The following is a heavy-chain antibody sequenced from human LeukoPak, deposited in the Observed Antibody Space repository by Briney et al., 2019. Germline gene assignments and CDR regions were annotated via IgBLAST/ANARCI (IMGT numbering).Heavy chain of an antibody. CDR1: GFTFTNYG. CDR2: IRYDGSNK. Sequence: SGGSLRPSCAASGFTFTNYGTHWVRHGPGKGLDWVAFIRYDGSNKYTADSGKGRFTVYRDNTKNTLYLQMNSVRADDTAMYYCAKEHGIAAAGVFDYWGQGTLVTVSS. CDR3: AKEHGIAAAGVFDY. J-gene: IGHJ4*02. V-gene: IGHV3-30*02. D-gene: IGHD6-13*01.